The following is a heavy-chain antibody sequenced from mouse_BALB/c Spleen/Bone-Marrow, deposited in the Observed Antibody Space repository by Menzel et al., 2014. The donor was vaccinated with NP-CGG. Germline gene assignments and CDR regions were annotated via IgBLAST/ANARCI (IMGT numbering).Heavy chain of an antibody. V-gene: IGHV3-1*02. Sequence: EVKLVESGPDLVKPSQSLSLTCTVTGNSITSGYSWHWIRQFPRNTLAWMGYIHYSGSTNYNPSLKSRISITRDTSKNQFYLQLHSVTTVDTSTYSSARSPTVVVDYWGQGTSLTVSS. D-gene: IGHD1-1*01. CDR2: IHYSGST. J-gene: IGHJ2*02. CDR1: GNSITSGYS. CDR3: ARSPTVVVDY.